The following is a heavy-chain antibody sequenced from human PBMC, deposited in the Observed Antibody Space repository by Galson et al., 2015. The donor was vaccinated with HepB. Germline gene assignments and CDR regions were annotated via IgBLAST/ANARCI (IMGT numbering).Heavy chain of an antibody. Sequence: SVKVSCKASGYTFSSYDISWVRQATGQGLEWMGWMNPNSGNTGYAQKFQGRVTMTSNMSISTAYLELSSLRSDDTAVYYCARRVAHLEDTFETLTSLIIIYYFDYWGQGTLVTVSS. CDR2: MNPNSGNT. CDR3: ARRVAHLEDTFETLTSLIIIYYFDY. V-gene: IGHV1-8*01. D-gene: IGHD3/OR15-3a*01. CDR1: GYTFSSYD. J-gene: IGHJ4*02.